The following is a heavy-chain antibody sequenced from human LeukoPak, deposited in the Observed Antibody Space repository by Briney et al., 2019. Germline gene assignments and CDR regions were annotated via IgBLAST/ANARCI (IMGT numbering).Heavy chain of an antibody. D-gene: IGHD3-9*01. CDR1: GFTFSSYS. Sequence: GGSLRLSCAASGFTFSSYSMNWVRQAPGKGLEWVSSISSSSSYIYYADSVKGRFTISGDNAKNSLYLQMSSLRAEDTAVYYCARADILTGYYKGRFDYWGQGTLVTVSS. V-gene: IGHV3-21*01. J-gene: IGHJ4*02. CDR3: ARADILTGYYKGRFDY. CDR2: ISSSSSYI.